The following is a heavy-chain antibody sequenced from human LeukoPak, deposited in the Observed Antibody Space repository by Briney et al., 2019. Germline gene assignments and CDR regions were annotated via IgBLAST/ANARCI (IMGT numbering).Heavy chain of an antibody. CDR1: GFTFSSYA. CDR3: AKDLDYTTYAYYFDY. V-gene: IGHV3-23*01. D-gene: IGHD4-11*01. Sequence: TGGSLRLSCTASGFTFSSYAMNWVRQAPGKGLEWVSGIGAGGTFTYYADSVKGRFTISRDNSRNTLYLQMNSLRADDTAVYYCAKDLDYTTYAYYFDYWGQGTLVTVSS. J-gene: IGHJ4*02. CDR2: IGAGGTFT.